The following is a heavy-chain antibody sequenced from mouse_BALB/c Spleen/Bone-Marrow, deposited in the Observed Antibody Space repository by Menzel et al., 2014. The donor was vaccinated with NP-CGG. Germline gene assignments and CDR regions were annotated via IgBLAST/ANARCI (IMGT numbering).Heavy chain of an antibody. CDR3: ARNLGRVRCPYALDY. Sequence: VQLQQSGPGLVQPSQRLSITCTVSGFSLTNYGIHWVRQSPGKGLEWLGVIWSGGNTDYNATFLSRLSISKENSKSQVFFKMNSLQGNDTAVFYCARNLGRVRCPYALDYWGQETSVTVSS. V-gene: IGHV2-2*02. J-gene: IGHJ4*01. CDR2: IWSGGNT. CDR1: GFSLTNYG.